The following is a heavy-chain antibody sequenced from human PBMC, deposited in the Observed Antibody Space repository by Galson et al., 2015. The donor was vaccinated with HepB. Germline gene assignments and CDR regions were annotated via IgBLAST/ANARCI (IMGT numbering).Heavy chain of an antibody. CDR2: ISGSGGTT. Sequence: SLRLSCAASGFTFSSYAMSWVRQAPGKGLEWVSAISGSGGTTYYADSVKGRFTISRDNSKNTLYLQMNSLRAEDTAVYYCAKQGTDYGDYGVYYYYGMDVWGQGTTVTVSS. D-gene: IGHD4-17*01. CDR1: GFTFSSYA. J-gene: IGHJ6*02. V-gene: IGHV3-23*01. CDR3: AKQGTDYGDYGVYYYYGMDV.